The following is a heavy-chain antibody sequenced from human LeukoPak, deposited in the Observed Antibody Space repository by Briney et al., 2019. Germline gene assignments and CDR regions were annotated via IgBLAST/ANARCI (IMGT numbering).Heavy chain of an antibody. CDR3: ARRYSLDAFDI. D-gene: IGHD6-13*01. CDR1: GYTFTSYY. J-gene: IGHJ3*02. V-gene: IGHV1-46*01. CDR2: INPSGGST. Sequence: ASVNVSCKASGYTFTSYYMHWVRQAPGQGLEWMGIINPSGGSTSYAQKFQGRVTMTRDTSTSTVYMELRSLRSDDTAVYYCARRYSLDAFDIWGQGTMVTVSS.